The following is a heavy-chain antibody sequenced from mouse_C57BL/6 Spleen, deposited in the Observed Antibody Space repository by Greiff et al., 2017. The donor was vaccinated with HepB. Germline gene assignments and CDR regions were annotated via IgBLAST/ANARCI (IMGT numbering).Heavy chain of an antibody. V-gene: IGHV1-55*01. J-gene: IGHJ2*01. Sequence: QVHVKQPGAELVKPGASVKMSCKASGYTFTSYWITWVKQRPGQGLEWIGDIYPGSGSTNYNEKFKSKATLTVDTSSSTAYMQLSSLTSEDSAVYYCAKGALYYDYGRYYFDYWGQGTTLTVSS. CDR2: IYPGSGST. CDR3: AKGALYYDYGRYYFDY. D-gene: IGHD2-4*01. CDR1: GYTFTSYW.